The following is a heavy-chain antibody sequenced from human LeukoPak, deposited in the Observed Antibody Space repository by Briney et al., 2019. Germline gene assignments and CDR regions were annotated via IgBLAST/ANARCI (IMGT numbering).Heavy chain of an antibody. CDR1: GFTFSSYT. Sequence: NPGGSLRLSCAASGFTFSSYTMNWVRQAPGKGLEWVSSISSSSRSIFYADSVRGRFTTSRDNAKNSLFLQMNSLRAEDTAIYFCATGDYYGSGRRLSPHDYWGQGTLVTVSS. CDR2: ISSSSRSI. J-gene: IGHJ4*02. D-gene: IGHD3-10*01. CDR3: ATGDYYGSGRRLSPHDY. V-gene: IGHV3-21*03.